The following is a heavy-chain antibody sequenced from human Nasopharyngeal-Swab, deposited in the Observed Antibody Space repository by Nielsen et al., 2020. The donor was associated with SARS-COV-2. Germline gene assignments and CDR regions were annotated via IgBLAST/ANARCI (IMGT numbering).Heavy chain of an antibody. CDR2: ISAYNGNT. D-gene: IGHD2-2*01. Sequence: ASVKASCKPSGYTFTSYGISWVRQASGPGVEWRGWISAYNGNTNYAQKIQGRVTMTTDTSASTAYMELRSLRSDDTAVYYCASNPLYCSSTSCYHDAFDIWGQGTMVTVSS. CDR3: ASNPLYCSSTSCYHDAFDI. V-gene: IGHV1-18*01. J-gene: IGHJ3*02. CDR1: GYTFTSYG.